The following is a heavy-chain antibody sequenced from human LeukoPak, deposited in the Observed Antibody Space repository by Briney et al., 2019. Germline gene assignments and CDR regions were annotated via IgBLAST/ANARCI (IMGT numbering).Heavy chain of an antibody. CDR2: ISGSGGST. D-gene: IGHD3-22*01. Sequence: GGSLRLSCAASGFTFSSYAMSWVRQAPGKGLEWVSAISGSGGSTYYADSVKGRFTISRDNSKNTLYLQMNSLRAVDTAVYYCAKDSGGDYYDSSGYNYWGQGTLVTVSS. CDR3: AKDSGGDYYDSSGYNY. J-gene: IGHJ4*02. V-gene: IGHV3-23*01. CDR1: GFTFSSYA.